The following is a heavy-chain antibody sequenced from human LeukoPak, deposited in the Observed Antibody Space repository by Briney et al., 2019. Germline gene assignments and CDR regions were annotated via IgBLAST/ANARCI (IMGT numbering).Heavy chain of an antibody. CDR1: GFTFSSYG. CDR2: ISYDGSNK. V-gene: IGHV3-30*18. J-gene: IGHJ6*02. D-gene: IGHD2-2*01. CDR3: AKDRWRESKAIVVVPAANIPHTKYYYYGMDV. Sequence: PGGSLRLSCAASGFTFSSYGMHWVRQAPGKGLEWVAVISYDGSNKYYADSVKGRFTISRDNSKNTLYLRMNSLRAEDTAVYYCAKDRWRESKAIVVVPAANIPHTKYYYYGMDVWGQGTTVTVSS.